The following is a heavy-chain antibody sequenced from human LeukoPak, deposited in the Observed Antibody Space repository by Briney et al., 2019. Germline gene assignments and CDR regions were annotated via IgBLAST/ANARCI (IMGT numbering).Heavy chain of an antibody. CDR1: GYSISNGYY. V-gene: IGHV4-38-2*01. J-gene: IGHJ4*02. CDR3: ARKAAPTYLSDE. D-gene: IGHD6-6*01. CDR2: IYPSGSGTT. Sequence: SETLSLTCGVSGYSISNGYYWAWIRQPPGKGLESIGNIYPSGSGTTHYNPSLESRVTISLDTSNNQFSLRLTSVTAADTAIYYCARKAAPTYLSDEWGQGTLVTVTS.